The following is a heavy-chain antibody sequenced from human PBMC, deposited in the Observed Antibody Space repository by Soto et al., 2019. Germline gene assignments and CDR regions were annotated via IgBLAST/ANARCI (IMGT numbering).Heavy chain of an antibody. J-gene: IGHJ4*02. CDR3: AMGDYGRY. CDR1: GFTFSDHY. CDR2: ISARSTYT. V-gene: IGHV3-11*06. D-gene: IGHD4-17*01. Sequence: QVQLGESGGGLVKPGTSLRLSCAASGFTFSDHYMSWIRQAPGKGLEWLSHISARSTYTNYGASVKGRFSISRDNVKQTVYLQINSLTVDDTAIYYCAMGDYGRYWGPGTLVTVSS.